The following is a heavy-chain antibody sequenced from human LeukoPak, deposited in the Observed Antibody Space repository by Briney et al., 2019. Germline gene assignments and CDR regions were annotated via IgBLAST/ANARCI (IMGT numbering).Heavy chain of an antibody. CDR1: GYTFTSYG. V-gene: IGHV1-18*01. J-gene: IGHJ4*02. CDR3: AKDLLRPGELPHLDY. D-gene: IGHD3-10*01. CDR2: ISAYNGNT. Sequence: ASVKVSCKASGYTFTSYGISWVRQAPGQGLEWMGWISAYNGNTNYAQKLQGRVTMTTDTSTSTAYMELRSLRSDDTAVYYCAKDLLRPGELPHLDYWGQGTLVTVSS.